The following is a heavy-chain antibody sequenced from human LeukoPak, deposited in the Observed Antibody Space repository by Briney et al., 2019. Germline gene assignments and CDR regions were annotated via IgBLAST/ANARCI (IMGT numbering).Heavy chain of an antibody. J-gene: IGHJ6*02. CDR2: INPNSGGT. CDR1: GYTFTGYY. V-gene: IGHV1-2*02. CDR3: ARDLPGSSPTYYSYYYGMDV. Sequence: GASVKVSCKASGYTFTGYYMHWVRQAPGQGLEWMGWINPNSGGTNYAQKFQGRVTMTRDTSISTAYMELRSLRSDDTAVYYCARDLPGSSPTYYSYYYGMDVWGQGTTVTVSS. D-gene: IGHD6-6*01.